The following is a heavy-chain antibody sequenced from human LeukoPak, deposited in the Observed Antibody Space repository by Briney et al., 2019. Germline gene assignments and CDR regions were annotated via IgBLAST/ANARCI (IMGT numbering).Heavy chain of an antibody. CDR3: ARDLVTVTKGFDI. D-gene: IGHD4-17*01. CDR2: ISYIGSP. Sequence: SETLSLTCAVSGDSFSSHYWTWIRQPPGKGLEWIGYISYIGSPNYNPSLKSRVTISIDTSKNQFSLKLSSVTAADTAVYYCARDLVTVTKGFDIWGQGTMVSVSS. CDR1: GDSFSSHY. V-gene: IGHV4-59*11. J-gene: IGHJ3*02.